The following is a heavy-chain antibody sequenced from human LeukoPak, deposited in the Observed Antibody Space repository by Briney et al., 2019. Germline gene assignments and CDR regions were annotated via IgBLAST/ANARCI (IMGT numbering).Heavy chain of an antibody. CDR2: IYRSGST. J-gene: IGHJ6*03. V-gene: IGHV4-38-2*02. D-gene: IGHD4-17*01. CDR3: PIGTYGYYMDV. Sequence: PSETLSLTCSGSNYSISNSLYWGWLRQPPGKGLEWIGSIYRSGSTFYNPSLKSRVTISLDTSKNQFSLKLSSVTAADTAVYFCPIGTYGYYMDVWGKGTTVTVSS. CDR1: NYSISNSLY.